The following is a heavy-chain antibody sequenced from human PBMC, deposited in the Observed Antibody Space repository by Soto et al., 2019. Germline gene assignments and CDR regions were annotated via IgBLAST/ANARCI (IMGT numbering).Heavy chain of an antibody. Sequence: PSQTLSLTCAISGDSVSSNSAAWNWIRQSPSRGLEWLGRTYYRSKWYNDYAVSVKSRITINPDTSKNQISLQLKSVTPEDTAVYYCARVQWLVTTYYYYGMDVWGQGTTVTVSS. CDR3: ARVQWLVTTYYYYGMDV. CDR1: GDSVSSNSAA. V-gene: IGHV6-1*01. D-gene: IGHD6-19*01. J-gene: IGHJ6*02. CDR2: TYYRSKWYN.